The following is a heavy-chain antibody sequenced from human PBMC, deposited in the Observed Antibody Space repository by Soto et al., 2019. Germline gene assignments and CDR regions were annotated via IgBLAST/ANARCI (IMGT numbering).Heavy chain of an antibody. V-gene: IGHV3-30*18. CDR1: GFTFSSYG. CDR3: AKVQVLLWFGELSH. D-gene: IGHD3-10*01. J-gene: IGHJ4*02. CDR2: LSYDGSNE. Sequence: GGSLRLSCAASGFTFSSYGMHWVRQAPGKGLEWVAGLSYDGSNEYYADSVRGRFTISRDNSKNTLYLQVNSLGAEDTAVYYCAKVQVLLWFGELSHWGQGTLVTVSS.